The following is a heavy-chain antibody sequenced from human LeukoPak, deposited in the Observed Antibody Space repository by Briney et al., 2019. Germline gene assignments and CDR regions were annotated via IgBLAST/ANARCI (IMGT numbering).Heavy chain of an antibody. J-gene: IGHJ3*02. Sequence: GGSLRLSCAASGFTFSSYAMSWVRQAPGKGLEWVSAISGSGGSTYYADSVKGRFTISRGNSKNTLYLQMNSLRAEDTAVYYCAKDLDRSWELGAFDIWGQGTMVTVSS. V-gene: IGHV3-23*01. CDR3: AKDLDRSWELGAFDI. D-gene: IGHD1-26*01. CDR2: ISGSGGST. CDR1: GFTFSSYA.